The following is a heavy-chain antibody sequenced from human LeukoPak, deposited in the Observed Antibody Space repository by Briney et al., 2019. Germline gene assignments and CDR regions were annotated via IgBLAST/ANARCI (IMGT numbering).Heavy chain of an antibody. V-gene: IGHV3-23*01. J-gene: IGHJ4*02. D-gene: IGHD3-10*01. CDR3: AKQAGGSGNYYYY. CDR1: GFTFRSYY. CDR2: ISVSGGTT. Sequence: GGPLRLTCEDSGFTFRSYYMSWVRQAPGKGLEWVPAISVSGGTTYYADSVKGRFTISRDNSKNTLYLQMSSLRAEDTAVYFCAKQAGGSGNYYYYWCQGTLVTVSS.